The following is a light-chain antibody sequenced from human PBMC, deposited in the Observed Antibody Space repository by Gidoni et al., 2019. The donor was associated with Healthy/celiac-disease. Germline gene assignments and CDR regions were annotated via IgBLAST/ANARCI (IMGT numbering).Light chain of an antibody. CDR2: QDS. Sequence: SYELTQPPSVSVSPEQTASITCSGDKLGDKYACWYQQKPGQSPVLVIYQDSKRPSGIPERFSGSNSGNTATLTIGGTQAMDEADYYCQAWDSSSHVVFGGGTKLTVL. V-gene: IGLV3-1*01. CDR3: QAWDSSSHVV. CDR1: KLGDKY. J-gene: IGLJ2*01.